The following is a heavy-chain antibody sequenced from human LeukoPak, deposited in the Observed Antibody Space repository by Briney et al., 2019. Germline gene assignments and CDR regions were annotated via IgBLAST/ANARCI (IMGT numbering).Heavy chain of an antibody. CDR3: AKRGIVIRGILVIGYHQEAYHYDY. CDR2: ISERGGST. Sequence: GGSLRLSCVVSGISLTNYAMTWVRQAPGKGLEWVSYISERGGSTSYADSVKGRFTISRDTSLNTLYLQMTSLRAEDTAVYFCAKRGIVIRGILVIGYHQEAYHYDYWGQGVLVTVSS. D-gene: IGHD3-10*01. CDR1: GISLTNYA. J-gene: IGHJ4*02. V-gene: IGHV3-23*01.